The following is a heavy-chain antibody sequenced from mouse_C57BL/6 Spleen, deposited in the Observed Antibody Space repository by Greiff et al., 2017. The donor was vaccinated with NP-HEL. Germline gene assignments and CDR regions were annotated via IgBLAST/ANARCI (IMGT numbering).Heavy chain of an antibody. CDR1: GFTFSDYY. V-gene: IGHV5-12*01. Sequence: EVHLVESGGGLVQPGGSLKLSCAASGFTFSDYYMYWVRQTPEKRLEWVAYISNGGGSTYYPDTVKGRFTISRDNAKNTLYLQMSRLKSEDTAMYYCARHDYYGSRGAWFAYWGQGTLVTVSA. CDR3: ARHDYYGSRGAWFAY. D-gene: IGHD1-1*01. CDR2: ISNGGGST. J-gene: IGHJ3*01.